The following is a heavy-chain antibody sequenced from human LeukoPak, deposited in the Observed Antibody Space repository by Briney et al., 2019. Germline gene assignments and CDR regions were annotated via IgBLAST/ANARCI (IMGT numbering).Heavy chain of an antibody. D-gene: IGHD5-12*01. V-gene: IGHV3-30*02. CDR3: AKDSNSGYVSVGPNF. CDR2: VRHDGSNE. Sequence: GGSLRLSCAASGFVFSNYGMHWVRQAPGKGLEWVAFVRHDGSNEYYADSVKGRFTISRDNSKNTLYLQMNSLTTEDTGVYSCAKDSNSGYVSVGPNFWGRGTLVTVSS. J-gene: IGHJ4*02. CDR1: GFVFSNYG.